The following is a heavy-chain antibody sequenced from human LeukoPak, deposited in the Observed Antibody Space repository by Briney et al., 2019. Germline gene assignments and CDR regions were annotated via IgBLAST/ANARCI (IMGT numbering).Heavy chain of an antibody. J-gene: IGHJ4*02. CDR1: GLSFDDYA. Sequence: GGSLRLSCAASGLSFDDYAMHWVRQPPGKGLEWVSDISWNSEDIDYADSVKGRFTISRDNAKNSLYLQMNSLRAEDTALYYCAKGYYDSRGPIDYWGQGTLVIVSS. CDR2: ISWNSEDI. V-gene: IGHV3-9*01. D-gene: IGHD3-22*01. CDR3: AKGYYDSRGPIDY.